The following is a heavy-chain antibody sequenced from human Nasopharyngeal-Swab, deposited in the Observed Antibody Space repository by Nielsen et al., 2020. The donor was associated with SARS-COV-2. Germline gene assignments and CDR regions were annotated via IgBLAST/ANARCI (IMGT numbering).Heavy chain of an antibody. CDR1: GYSFTSFP. J-gene: IGHJ4*02. D-gene: IGHD1-1*01. Sequence: ASVKVSCKASGYSFTSFPILWVRQAPGQGLEWMGWINTNTGDPTYAQGFTGRFVISLDTSVSTTYLQISSLKADDTAVYYCARENQEYANIWIDYWGQGTQVTVSS. V-gene: IGHV7-4-1*02. CDR3: ARENQEYANIWIDY. CDR2: INTNTGDP.